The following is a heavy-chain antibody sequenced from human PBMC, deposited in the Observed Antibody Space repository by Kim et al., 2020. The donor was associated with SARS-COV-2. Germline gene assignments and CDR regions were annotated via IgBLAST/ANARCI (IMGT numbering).Heavy chain of an antibody. J-gene: IGHJ6*02. Sequence: ASVKVSCKASGYTFTSYDINWVRQATGQGLEWMGWMNPNSGNTGYAQKFQGRVTMTRNTSISTAYMELSSLRSEDTAVYYCASGGGTMGSYGMDVWGQGTTVTVSS. D-gene: IGHD3-16*01. CDR1: GYTFTSYD. CDR3: ASGGGTMGSYGMDV. CDR2: MNPNSGNT. V-gene: IGHV1-8*01.